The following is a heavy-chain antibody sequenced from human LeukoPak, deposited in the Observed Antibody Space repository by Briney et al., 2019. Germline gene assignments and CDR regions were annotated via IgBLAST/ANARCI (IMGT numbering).Heavy chain of an antibody. CDR2: ISAYNGNT. CDR3: ARVSRPAGANRDWFDP. Sequence: ASVKVSCKASGYSFTLYGITWVRQAPGQGLEWMGWISAYNGNTKYVQKFQGRVTMTTDTSTSTTYMELRSLRSDDTAVYYCARVSRPAGANRDWFDPWGQGTLVTVSS. J-gene: IGHJ5*02. D-gene: IGHD2-2*01. CDR1: GYSFTLYG. V-gene: IGHV1-18*01.